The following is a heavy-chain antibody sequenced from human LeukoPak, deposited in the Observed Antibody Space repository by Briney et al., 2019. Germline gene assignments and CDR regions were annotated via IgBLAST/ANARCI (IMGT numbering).Heavy chain of an antibody. J-gene: IGHJ4*02. CDR3: AREQLVGTYYFDY. CDR2: LSPSGGST. Sequence: ASVKLSCKASGYTFTSYYMHWVRQAPGQGLEWMGILSPSGGSTSYAQKFQGRVTMTRDTSTSTVYMELSSLRSDDTAVYYCAREQLVGTYYFDYWGQGTLVTVSS. V-gene: IGHV1-46*01. D-gene: IGHD6-6*01. CDR1: GYTFTSYY.